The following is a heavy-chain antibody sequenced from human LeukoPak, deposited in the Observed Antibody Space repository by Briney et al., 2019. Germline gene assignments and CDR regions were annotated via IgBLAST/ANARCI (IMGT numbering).Heavy chain of an antibody. V-gene: IGHV4-59*01. CDR1: GGSISSYY. CDR3: ARSVGATTPFDY. Sequence: SETLSLTCTVSGGSISSYYWSWTRQPPGKGLEWIGYIYYSGSTNYNPSLKSRVTISVDTSKNQFSLKLSSVTAADTAVYYCARSVGATTPFDYWGQGTLVTVSS. D-gene: IGHD1-26*01. J-gene: IGHJ4*02. CDR2: IYYSGST.